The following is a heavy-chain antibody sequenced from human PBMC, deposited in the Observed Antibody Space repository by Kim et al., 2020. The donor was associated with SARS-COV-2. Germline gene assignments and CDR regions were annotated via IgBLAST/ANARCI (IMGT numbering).Heavy chain of an antibody. V-gene: IGHV3-23*01. D-gene: IGHD3-22*01. CDR1: GFTFSSYA. Sequence: GGSLRLSCAASGFTFSSYAMSWVRQAPGKGLEWVSAISGSGGSTYYADSVKGRFTISRDNSKNTLYLQMNSLRAEDTAVYYCGGSSGYLLLPDAFDIWGQGTMVTVSS. CDR2: ISGSGGST. J-gene: IGHJ3*02. CDR3: GGSSGYLLLPDAFDI.